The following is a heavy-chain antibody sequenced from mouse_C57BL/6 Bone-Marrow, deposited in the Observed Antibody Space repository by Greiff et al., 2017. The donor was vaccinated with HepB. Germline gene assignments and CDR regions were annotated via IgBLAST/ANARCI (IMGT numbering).Heavy chain of an antibody. CDR2: IHPSDSDT. Sequence: QVQLQQPGAELVKPGASVKVSSKASGYTFTSYWMHWVKQRPGQGLEWIGRIHPSDSDTNYNQKFKGKATLTVDKSSSTAYMQLSSLTSEDSAVYYCARAPGWDESFDVWGTGTTVTVSS. V-gene: IGHV1-74*01. CDR3: ARAPGWDESFDV. D-gene: IGHD4-1*01. CDR1: GYTFTSYW. J-gene: IGHJ1*03.